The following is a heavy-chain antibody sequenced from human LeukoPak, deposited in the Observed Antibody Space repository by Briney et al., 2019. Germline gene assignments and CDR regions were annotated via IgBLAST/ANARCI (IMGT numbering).Heavy chain of an antibody. D-gene: IGHD1-26*01. V-gene: IGHV1-2*06. J-gene: IGHJ4*02. CDR3: ASLYDIVGTTVDY. CDR2: IDPNTGGT. Sequence: ASVKVSCKTSGYTFTNYYIHWVRQAPGQGLEWMGRIDPNTGGTKSAKNFQGRVTMTRDTSISTAYMALSGLRSDDTAVYYCASLYDIVGTTVDYWGQGSLVTVSS. CDR1: GYTFTNYY.